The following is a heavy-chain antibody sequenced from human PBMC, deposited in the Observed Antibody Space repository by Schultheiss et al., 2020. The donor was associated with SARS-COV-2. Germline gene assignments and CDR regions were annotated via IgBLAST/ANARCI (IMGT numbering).Heavy chain of an antibody. D-gene: IGHD2-21*01. CDR2: VTGRTGST. Sequence: GGSLRLSCVASGFTFSNYGMSWVRQAPGKGLEWVSTVTGRTGSTYYADSVKGRFTVSRDNAHNSLYLQMNSLRAEDTAVYYCARGIPYHYFDQWGQGMLVTVSS. J-gene: IGHJ4*02. CDR1: GFTFSNYG. CDR3: ARGIPYHYFDQ. V-gene: IGHV3-21*01.